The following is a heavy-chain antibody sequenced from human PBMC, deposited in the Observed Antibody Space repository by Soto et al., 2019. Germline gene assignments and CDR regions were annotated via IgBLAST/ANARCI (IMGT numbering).Heavy chain of an antibody. J-gene: IGHJ3*02. D-gene: IGHD2-8*01. CDR2: INPSGGST. CDR3: AGEVVLMVYAGAFDI. V-gene: IGHV1-46*01. Sequence: ASVKVSCKASGYTFTSYYMHWVRQAPGQGLEWMGIINPSGGSTSYAQKFQGRVTMTRDTSTSTVYMELSSLRSEDTAVYYCAGEVVLMVYAGAFDIWGQGTMVTVSS. CDR1: GYTFTSYY.